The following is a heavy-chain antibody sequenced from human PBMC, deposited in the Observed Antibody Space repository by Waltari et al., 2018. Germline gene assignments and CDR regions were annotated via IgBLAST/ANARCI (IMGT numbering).Heavy chain of an antibody. Sequence: EVQLLESGGGLVQPGGSLRLSCAASGFTFSGYAMSWVRQAPGKGLEWVSTISGSSDSVDYADSVKGRFTISRDNPKNTLFLQMNSLRAEDTAVYYCAKDARAAFFDYWGQGTLVTVSS. D-gene: IGHD2-15*01. CDR2: ISGSSDSV. CDR1: GFTFSGYA. V-gene: IGHV3-23*01. J-gene: IGHJ4*02. CDR3: AKDARAAFFDY.